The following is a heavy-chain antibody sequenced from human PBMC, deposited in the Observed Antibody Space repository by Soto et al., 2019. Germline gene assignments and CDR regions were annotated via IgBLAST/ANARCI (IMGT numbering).Heavy chain of an antibody. J-gene: IGHJ4*02. Sequence: GGSLRLSCAASGFTFSNYGMNWVRQAPGKGLEWLSYISISSTTIYYADSVKGRFTISRDNAKNSLFLQMNSLRDEDTAVYFWARQLPIGNYHFDYWGQGALVTVSS. D-gene: IGHD1-7*01. CDR1: GFTFSNYG. V-gene: IGHV3-48*02. CDR2: ISISSTTI. CDR3: ARQLPIGNYHFDY.